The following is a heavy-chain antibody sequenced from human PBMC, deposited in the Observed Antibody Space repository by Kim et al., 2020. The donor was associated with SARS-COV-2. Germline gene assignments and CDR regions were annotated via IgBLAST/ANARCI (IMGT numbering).Heavy chain of an antibody. V-gene: IGHV3-21*01. D-gene: IGHD2-2*01. CDR3: TGYCSSTSCYGAIDY. Sequence: DSVKGRFTISRDNAKNSLYLQMNSLRAEDTAVYYCTGYCSSTSCYGAIDYWCQGTLVTVSS. J-gene: IGHJ4*02.